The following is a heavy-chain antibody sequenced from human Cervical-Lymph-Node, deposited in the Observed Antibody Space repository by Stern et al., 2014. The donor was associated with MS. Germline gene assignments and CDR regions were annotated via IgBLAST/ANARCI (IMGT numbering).Heavy chain of an antibody. CDR1: GIKFEAYA. CDR2: INWNSVGT. CDR3: ANDLSISEFDP. Sequence: EVQLVESGGGLVQPGRSLRLSCTASGIKFEAYAMHWGRKAPGKGLAWVSGINWNSVGTGDAGAGMGRFTVSTDTATTSTYRKMDSLRAEDTAMYYCANDLSISEFDPWGQGTLVVVSS. J-gene: IGHJ5*02. V-gene: IGHV3-9*01. D-gene: IGHD3-9*01.